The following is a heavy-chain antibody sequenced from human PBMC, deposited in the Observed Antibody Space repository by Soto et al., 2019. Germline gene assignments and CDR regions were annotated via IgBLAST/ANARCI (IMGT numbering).Heavy chain of an antibody. CDR2: IYYSGST. Sequence: SETLSLTCTVSGGSIRSGGHYWSWIRQHPGKGLEWIGYIYYSGSTDYNPSLKSRVSISVDTSKNQFSLKLSSVTAADTAVYYCARDSCSSTSCYDDYYNGMDVWGQGTTVTVSS. D-gene: IGHD2-2*01. CDR1: GGSIRSGGHY. J-gene: IGHJ6*01. V-gene: IGHV4-31*03. CDR3: ARDSCSSTSCYDDYYNGMDV.